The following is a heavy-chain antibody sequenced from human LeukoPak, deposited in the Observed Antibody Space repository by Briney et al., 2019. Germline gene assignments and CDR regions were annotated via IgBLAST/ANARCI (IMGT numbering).Heavy chain of an antibody. CDR1: GFTFSSYA. Sequence: PGGSLRLSCAASGFTFSSYAMSWVRQAPGKGLEWVSAISGSGGSTYYADAVKGRFTISSDNSKNTLYLHMNSLRAEDSAVYYCANRAYYDSSGYYYQYYFDYWGQGTLVTVSS. D-gene: IGHD3-22*01. V-gene: IGHV3-23*01. CDR3: ANRAYYDSSGYYYQYYFDY. J-gene: IGHJ4*02. CDR2: ISGSGGST.